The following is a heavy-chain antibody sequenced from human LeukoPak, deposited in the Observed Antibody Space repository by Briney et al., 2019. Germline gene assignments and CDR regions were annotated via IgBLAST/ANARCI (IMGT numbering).Heavy chain of an antibody. CDR3: ARSGDHYGSGSYHDY. CDR2: IYPGDSDP. CDR1: GYRFTSYW. Sequence: GESLKISCKGSGYRFTSYWIGWVRQMPGKGLEWMGIIYPGDSDPRYSPSFQGQVTISADKSISTAYLQWSSLKASDTAMYYCARSGDHYGSGSYHDYWGQGTLVTVSS. J-gene: IGHJ4*02. V-gene: IGHV5-51*01. D-gene: IGHD3-10*01.